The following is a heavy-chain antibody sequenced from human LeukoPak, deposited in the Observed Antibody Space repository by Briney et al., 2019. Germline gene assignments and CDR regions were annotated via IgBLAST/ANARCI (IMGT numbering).Heavy chain of an antibody. V-gene: IGHV1-69*05. J-gene: IGHJ4*02. CDR1: GGTFSSYA. CDR2: IIPIFGTA. CDR3: AREGDTAMADDY. D-gene: IGHD5-18*01. Sequence: ASVKVSCKASGGTFSSYAISWVRQAPGQGLEWMGGIIPIFGTANYAQKFQGRVTITTDESTSTAYMELSSLRSEHTAVYYCAREGDTAMADDYWGQGTLVTVSS.